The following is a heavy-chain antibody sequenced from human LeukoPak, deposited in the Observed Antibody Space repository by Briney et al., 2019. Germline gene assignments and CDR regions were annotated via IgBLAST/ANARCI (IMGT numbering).Heavy chain of an antibody. CDR3: VRGGTYYLPY. D-gene: IGHD1-26*01. CDR1: GGSISSYY. Sequence: SETLSLTCTVSGGSISSYYWNWIRQPAGKGLEWIGRISTSESTQYNPSLKSRVTMSLDTSKNQLSLRLNSVTAADTAIYYCVRGGTYYLPYWGQGILVTVSS. CDR2: ISTSEST. V-gene: IGHV4-4*07. J-gene: IGHJ4*02.